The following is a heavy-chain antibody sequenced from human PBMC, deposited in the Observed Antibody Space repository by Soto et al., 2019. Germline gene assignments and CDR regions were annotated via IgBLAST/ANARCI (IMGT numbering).Heavy chain of an antibody. J-gene: IGHJ6*02. Sequence: GESVKISCKGSGYSFTSYCISWVRQMPWKGLEWMGRIDPSDSYTNYSPSFQGHVTISADKSISTAYLQWSSLKASDTAMYYCASPRGEGVRDYYYYYGMDVWGQGPTITV. CDR2: IDPSDSYT. D-gene: IGHD3-16*01. V-gene: IGHV5-10-1*01. CDR1: GYSFTSYC. CDR3: ASPRGEGVRDYYYYYGMDV.